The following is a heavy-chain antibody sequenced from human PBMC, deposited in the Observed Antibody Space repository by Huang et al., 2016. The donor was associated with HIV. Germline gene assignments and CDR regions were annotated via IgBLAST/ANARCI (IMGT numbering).Heavy chain of an antibody. CDR2: YDREEGET. J-gene: IGHJ3*02. Sequence: QVRLVQSGAEVKKPGASVKVSCKVSGSTLTALSMHWVRQAPGKGLEWMGGYDREEGETIYTQRFQGRVTMTDDISTDTAYMELSRLRSDDTAVYYCATNIAGIRDNALDIWGQGTLVTVSS. D-gene: IGHD2-15*01. CDR1: GSTLTALS. CDR3: ATNIAGIRDNALDI. V-gene: IGHV1-24*01.